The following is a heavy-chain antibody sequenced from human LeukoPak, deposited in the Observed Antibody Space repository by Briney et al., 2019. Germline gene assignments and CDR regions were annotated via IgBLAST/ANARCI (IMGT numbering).Heavy chain of an antibody. V-gene: IGHV4-4*07. J-gene: IGHJ6*02. CDR3: ASSLSYYYYGMDV. Sequence: PSETLSLTCTVSGGSISSYYWSWIRQPAGKGLERIGRIYTSGSTNYNPSLKSRVTMSVDTSKNQFSLKLSSVTAADTAVYYCASSLSYYYYGMDVWGQGTTVTVSS. CDR2: IYTSGST. CDR1: GGSISSYY.